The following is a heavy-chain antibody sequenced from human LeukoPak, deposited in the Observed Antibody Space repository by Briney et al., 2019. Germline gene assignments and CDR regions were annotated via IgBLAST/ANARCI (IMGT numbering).Heavy chain of an antibody. Sequence: ASVKVSCTASGYTFTGYYMHWVRQAPGQGLEWMGWINPNSGGTNYAQKFQGRVTMTRDTSISTAYMELSRLRSDDTAVYYCACAGPMTTVTFDYWGQGTLVTVSS. CDR3: ACAGPMTTVTFDY. CDR2: INPNSGGT. D-gene: IGHD4-11*01. V-gene: IGHV1-2*02. J-gene: IGHJ4*02. CDR1: GYTFTGYY.